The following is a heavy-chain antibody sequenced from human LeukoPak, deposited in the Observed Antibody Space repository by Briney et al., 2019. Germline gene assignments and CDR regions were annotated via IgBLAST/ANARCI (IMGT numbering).Heavy chain of an antibody. J-gene: IGHJ4*02. Sequence: GGSLRLSCAASGFTFSSYSMNWVRQAPGKGLEWVSSISSSSSYIYYADSVKGRFTISRDNAKNSLYLQMNGLRAEDTAVYYCARVGMSVAVDYWGQGTLVTVSS. V-gene: IGHV3-21*01. CDR1: GFTFSSYS. CDR2: ISSSSSYI. CDR3: ARVGMSVAVDY.